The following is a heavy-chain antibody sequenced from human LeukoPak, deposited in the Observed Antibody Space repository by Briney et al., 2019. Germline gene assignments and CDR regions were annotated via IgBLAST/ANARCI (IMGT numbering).Heavy chain of an antibody. CDR2: IRDSSSTI. D-gene: IGHD1-26*01. CDR3: ARDCSGSYLRYYFDY. V-gene: IGHV3-48*02. Sequence: GESLRLSCAASGFTFSTYGMNWVRQAPGKGLEWVSLIRDSSSTIYYADSVNGRFTISRDNAKNSLYLQMNSLRDEDTVVYYCARDCSGSYLRYYFDYWGQGTLVTVSS. CDR1: GFTFSTYG. J-gene: IGHJ4*02.